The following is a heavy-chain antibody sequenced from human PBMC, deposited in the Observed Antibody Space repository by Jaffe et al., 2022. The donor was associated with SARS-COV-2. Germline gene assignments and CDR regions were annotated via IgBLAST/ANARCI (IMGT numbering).Heavy chain of an antibody. V-gene: IGHV3-9*01. Sequence: EVQLVESGGGLVQPGRSLRLSCAASGFTFDDYAMHWVRQAPGKGLEWVSGISWNSGSIGYADSVKGRFTISRDNAKNSLYLQMNSLRAEDTALYYCAKDLYSSSGMWFFDYWGQGTLVTVSS. CDR1: GFTFDDYA. J-gene: IGHJ4*02. CDR3: AKDLYSSSGMWFFDY. D-gene: IGHD6-13*01. CDR2: ISWNSGSI.